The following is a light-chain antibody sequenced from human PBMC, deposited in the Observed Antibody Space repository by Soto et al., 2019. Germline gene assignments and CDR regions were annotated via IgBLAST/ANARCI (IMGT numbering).Light chain of an antibody. CDR3: HQYGSSPPIP. CDR1: QSVSSSY. CDR2: GAS. V-gene: IGKV3-20*01. J-gene: IGKJ5*01. Sequence: IVWTQSPGTLSLSPGERATLSCRSSQSVSSSYLAWYQQKPGQAPRLLIYGASSRATGIPDRFSGSGSGTDFTLTISRLEPEDFAVYYCHQYGSSPPIPFGQGTRLAIK.